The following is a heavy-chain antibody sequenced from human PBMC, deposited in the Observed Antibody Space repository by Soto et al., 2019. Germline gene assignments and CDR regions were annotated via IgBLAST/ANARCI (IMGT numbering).Heavy chain of an antibody. D-gene: IGHD3-16*02. CDR1: CGSVNTDYW. CDR2: VHHSGTT. J-gene: IGHJ4*02. Sequence: ASETLSLTCAVSCGSVNTDYWWSWVRQPPGKGLEWVGEVHHSGTTNYIQSLTSRLTTSVDKSANQVSLELTSVAAADTAVYYCARGVSYRWGYWGQGILVTVSS. CDR3: ARGVSYRWGY. V-gene: IGHV4-4*02.